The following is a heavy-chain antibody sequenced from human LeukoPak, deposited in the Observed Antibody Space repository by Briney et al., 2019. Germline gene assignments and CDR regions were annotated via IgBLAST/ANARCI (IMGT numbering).Heavy chain of an antibody. J-gene: IGHJ2*01. CDR3: ARRATTVVTLDWYFDL. D-gene: IGHD4-23*01. Sequence: KPSETLSLTCTVSGGSISSYYWSWIRRPPGKGLEWIGYIYYSGSTNYNPSLKSRVTISVDTSKNQFSLKLSSVTAADTAVYYCARRATTVVTLDWYFDLWGRGTLVTVSS. CDR2: IYYSGST. CDR1: GGSISSYY. V-gene: IGHV4-59*08.